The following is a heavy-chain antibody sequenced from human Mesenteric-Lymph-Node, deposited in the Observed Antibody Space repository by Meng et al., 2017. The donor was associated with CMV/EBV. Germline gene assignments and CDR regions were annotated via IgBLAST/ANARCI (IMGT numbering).Heavy chain of an antibody. CDR1: GGSFSGYY. J-gene: IGHJ4*02. D-gene: IGHD2-2*01. CDR2: INHIGST. Sequence: SETLSLTCAVYGGSFSGYYWSWIRQPPGKELEWIGEINHIGSTNYNPSLKSRVTISVDTSNNQFSLNLNSVTAADTAVYYCARGGVPAATLYYFDYWGQGTLVTVSS. V-gene: IGHV4-34*01. CDR3: ARGGVPAATLYYFDY.